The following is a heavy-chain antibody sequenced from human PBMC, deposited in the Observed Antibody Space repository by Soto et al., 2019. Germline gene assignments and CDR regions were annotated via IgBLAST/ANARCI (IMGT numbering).Heavy chain of an antibody. J-gene: IGHJ4*02. CDR1: GFTFSRHG. CDR2: ISYDGSKE. CDR3: ARGAFVGEILLFDY. Sequence: GGSLRLSCAASGFTFSRHGMHWVRQAPGKGLEWVAVISYDGSKEYYADSVKGRITISRDNSKNTLHLQMNSLRAEDTAVYYCARGAFVGEILLFDYWGQGTLVTVSS. V-gene: IGHV3-30*03. D-gene: IGHD1-26*01.